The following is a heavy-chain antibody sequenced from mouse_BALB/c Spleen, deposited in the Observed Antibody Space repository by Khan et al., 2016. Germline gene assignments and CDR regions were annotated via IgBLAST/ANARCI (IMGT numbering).Heavy chain of an antibody. J-gene: IGHJ4*01. D-gene: IGHD2-3*01. CDR1: GYAFNNYL. CDR3: ARWLLRSGYAMDY. V-gene: IGHV1-54*01. Sequence: QVQLQQSGTELVRPGTSVKVSCKASGYAFNNYLIEWVKQRPGQGLEWIGVINPGSGGTNYNEKFKGKATLTADESSSTAYMQLSSLTSDDSAAYFCARWLLRSGYAMDYWGQGTSVTVSS. CDR2: INPGSGGT.